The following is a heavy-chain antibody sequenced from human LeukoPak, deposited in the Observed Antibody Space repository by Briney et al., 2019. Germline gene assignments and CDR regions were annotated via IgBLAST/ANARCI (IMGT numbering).Heavy chain of an antibody. Sequence: SETLSLTCTVSGGSITSYYWSWLRQPAGKGLEWIGRIYSSGTTNYNPSLKSRVTMSIDTSKTQFSLKLSSVTAADTAVYFCVCGIAAAGWLYFDYWGQGSLVTVSS. D-gene: IGHD6-13*01. CDR3: VCGIAAAGWLYFDY. CDR1: GGSITSYY. CDR2: IYSSGTT. V-gene: IGHV4-4*07. J-gene: IGHJ4*02.